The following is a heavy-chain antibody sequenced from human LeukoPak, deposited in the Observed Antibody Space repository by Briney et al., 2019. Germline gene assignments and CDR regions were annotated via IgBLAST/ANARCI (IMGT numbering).Heavy chain of an antibody. J-gene: IGHJ6*02. Sequence: GGSLRLSCAASGFTFSSYSMNWVRQAPGKGLEWVSSISSSSSYIYYADSVKGRFTISRDNAKNSLYLQMNSLRAEDTAVYYCAREVAVWQQLATGDYYGMDVWGQGTTVTVSS. V-gene: IGHV3-21*01. CDR3: AREVAVWQQLATGDYYGMDV. CDR1: GFTFSSYS. D-gene: IGHD6-13*01. CDR2: ISSSSSYI.